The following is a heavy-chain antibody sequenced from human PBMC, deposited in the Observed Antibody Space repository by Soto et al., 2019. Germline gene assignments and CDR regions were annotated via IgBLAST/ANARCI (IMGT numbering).Heavy chain of an antibody. CDR2: ISPSSGHI. V-gene: IGHV3-21*06. D-gene: IGHD2-15*01. CDR3: WGCSGGACQKSCGRAV. Sequence: EVHLVESGGGLVKPGGSLRLSCAVSGFTFSSCTMNWVRQAPGKGLEWVSSISPSSGHIYYADSVKGRFTISRDNARISLFDKMNSLRGEDRAVYYFWGCSGGACQKSCGRAVGGQGTTVPVTS. J-gene: IGHJ6*02. CDR1: GFTFSSCT.